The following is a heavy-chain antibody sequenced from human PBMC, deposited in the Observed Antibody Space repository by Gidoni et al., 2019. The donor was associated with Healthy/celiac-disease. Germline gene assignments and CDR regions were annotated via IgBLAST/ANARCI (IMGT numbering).Heavy chain of an antibody. D-gene: IGHD2-2*01. CDR1: GGSFSGYY. CDR2: INHSGST. V-gene: IGHV4-34*01. CDR3: ARGHKLSQPLRRWFDP. J-gene: IGHJ5*02. Sequence: QVQLQQWGAGMLKPSETLSLTCAVYGGSFSGYYWSWIRQPPGKGLEWSGEINHSGSTNYNPSLKSRVTISVDTSKNQFSLKLSSVTAADTAVYYCARGHKLSQPLRRWFDPWGQGTLVTVSS.